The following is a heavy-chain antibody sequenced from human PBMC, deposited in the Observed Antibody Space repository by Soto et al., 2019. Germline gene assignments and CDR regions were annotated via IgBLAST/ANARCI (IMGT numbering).Heavy chain of an antibody. V-gene: IGHV3-7*01. CDR3: ASEGRGIGGDPSGVDY. D-gene: IGHD3-10*01. CDR1: GFTFSSYW. Sequence: EVQLVESGGGLVQPGGSLRLSCAASGFTFSSYWMSWVRQAPGKGLEWVANIKQDGSEKYYVDSVKGRFTISRDNAKNSLYLQMNSLRAEDTAVYYCASEGRGIGGDPSGVDYWGQGTLVTVSS. J-gene: IGHJ4*02. CDR2: IKQDGSEK.